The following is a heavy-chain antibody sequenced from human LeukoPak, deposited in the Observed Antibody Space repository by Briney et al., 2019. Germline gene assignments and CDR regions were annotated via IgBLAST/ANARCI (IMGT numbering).Heavy chain of an antibody. Sequence: SETLSLTCTVSGGSITSSRYYWGWIRQTPGKGLEWIGSFSYSGSTRYQPSLKRRLTIFVDTSKSQFSLELTSVTAADTAVFYCARLVNDFSSGLYTGGYYYMDVWGKGTTVTVSS. D-gene: IGHD3-3*01. V-gene: IGHV4-39*01. CDR3: ARLVNDFSSGLYTGGYYYMDV. CDR1: GGSITSSRYY. J-gene: IGHJ6*03. CDR2: FSYSGST.